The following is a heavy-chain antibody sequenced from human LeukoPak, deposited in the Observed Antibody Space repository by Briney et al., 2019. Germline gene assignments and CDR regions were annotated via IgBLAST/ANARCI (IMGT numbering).Heavy chain of an antibody. CDR2: ISYDGSNK. J-gene: IGHJ3*02. CDR1: GFTFSSYA. V-gene: IGHV3-30*14. CDR3: VKGIAAAAGDAFDI. Sequence: PPGGSLRLSCAASGFTFSSYAMHWVRQAPGKGLEWVAVISYDGSNKYYADSVKGRFTISRDNSKNTLYLQMSSLRAEDTAVYYCVKGIAAAAGDAFDIWGQGTMVTVSS. D-gene: IGHD6-13*01.